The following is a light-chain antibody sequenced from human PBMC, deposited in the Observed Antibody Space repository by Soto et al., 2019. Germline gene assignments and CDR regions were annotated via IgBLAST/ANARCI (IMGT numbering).Light chain of an antibody. V-gene: IGKV1-39*01. J-gene: IGKJ1*01. CDR1: QIISRY. Sequence: DIQMTQFPSSLSASVGDRVTITCRASQIISRYLNWYQQKPGKAPKLLIYAASNLQSGAPSRFSGSGSGTDFTLTISSLQPEDSANYYCQQSYRATFGLGTKVDIK. CDR3: QQSYRAT. CDR2: AAS.